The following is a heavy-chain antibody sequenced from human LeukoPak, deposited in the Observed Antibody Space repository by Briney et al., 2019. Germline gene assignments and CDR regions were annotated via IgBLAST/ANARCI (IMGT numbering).Heavy chain of an antibody. Sequence: QPGGSLRLSCSASGFAFSGREMAWVRQAPGKGLEWVSYISSNGKTILHADSVKGRITISRDNAKKSLYLQLGGLRDEDSAFYYCVRASYTGFDLHFDQWGQGTLVTVSS. CDR2: ISSNGKTI. D-gene: IGHD5-12*01. V-gene: IGHV3-48*03. CDR3: VRASYTGFDLHFDQ. CDR1: GFAFSGRE. J-gene: IGHJ4*02.